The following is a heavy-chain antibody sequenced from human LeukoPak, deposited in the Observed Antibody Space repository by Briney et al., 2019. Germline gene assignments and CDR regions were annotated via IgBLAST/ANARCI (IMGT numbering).Heavy chain of an antibody. J-gene: IGHJ4*02. CDR2: ISSSSSTI. CDR1: GFTFSSYS. V-gene: IGHV3-48*01. D-gene: IGHD5-12*01. Sequence: GGSLRLSCAVSGFTFSSYSMNWVRQAPGKGLEWVSYISSSSSTIYYADSVKGRFTISRDNAKNSLYLQMNSLRAEDTAVYYCARYGGYEAFDYWGQGTLVTVSS. CDR3: ARYGGYEAFDY.